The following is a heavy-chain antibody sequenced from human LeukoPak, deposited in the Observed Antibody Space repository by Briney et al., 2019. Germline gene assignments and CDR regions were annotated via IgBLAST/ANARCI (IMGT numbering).Heavy chain of an antibody. J-gene: IGHJ4*02. V-gene: IGHV1-46*01. Sequence: ASVKISCKASGYTFTSYYIHWVRQAPGQGLEWMGIINPNGGSTNYAQKFQGRVTMTRDTSASTAYMELSSLRSEDTAVYYCARASVSSSFVYWESAYFDFWGQGTLVTVSS. CDR2: INPNGGST. D-gene: IGHD6-6*01. CDR3: ARASVSSSFVYWESAYFDF. CDR1: GYTFTSYY.